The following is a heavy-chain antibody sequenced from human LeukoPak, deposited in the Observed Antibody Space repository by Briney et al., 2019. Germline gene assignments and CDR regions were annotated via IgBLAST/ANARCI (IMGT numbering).Heavy chain of an antibody. Sequence: SETLSLTCAVYGGSFSGYYWSWIRQPPGKGLEWIGEINHSGSTNYNPSLKSRVTISVDTSKNQFSLKLSSVTAADTAVYYCARINCGGDCRGYYYKYYMGVWGKGTTVTITS. CDR1: GGSFSGYY. CDR2: INHSGST. D-gene: IGHD2-21*02. CDR3: ARINCGGDCRGYYYKYYMGV. V-gene: IGHV4-34*01. J-gene: IGHJ6*03.